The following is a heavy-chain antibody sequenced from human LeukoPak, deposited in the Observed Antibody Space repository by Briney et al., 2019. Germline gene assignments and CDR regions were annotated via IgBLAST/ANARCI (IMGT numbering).Heavy chain of an antibody. CDR3: ARIKEGGGYNRFSCFDY. J-gene: IGHJ4*02. D-gene: IGHD5-24*01. CDR2: IYSGGST. Sequence: PGGSLRPSCAASGFTVSSNHMSWVRQAPGKGLEWVSVIYSGGSTYYADSVKGRFTISRDDSKTTLYLQMNSLRAEDTAVYYCARIKEGGGYNRFSCFDYWGQGALVTVSS. CDR1: GFTVSSNH. V-gene: IGHV3-53*01.